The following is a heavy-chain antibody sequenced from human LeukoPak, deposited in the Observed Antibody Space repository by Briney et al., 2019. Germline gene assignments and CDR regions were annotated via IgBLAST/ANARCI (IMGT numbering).Heavy chain of an antibody. J-gene: IGHJ4*02. V-gene: IGHV3-21*01. Sequence: GGSLRLSCAASKLPLTGHTLTWVRQAPGKGLEWVSSISGSSSFIYYADSVKGRFTISRDNANNSLYLHMNNLRAEDTAMYFCARRVATYYDWGQGTLVTVSS. CDR2: ISGSSSFI. CDR3: ARRVATYYD. CDR1: KLPLTGHT. D-gene: IGHD3-10*01.